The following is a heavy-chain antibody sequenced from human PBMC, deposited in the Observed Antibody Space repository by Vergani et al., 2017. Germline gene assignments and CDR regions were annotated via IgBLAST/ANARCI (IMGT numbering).Heavy chain of an antibody. V-gene: IGHV4-59*01. D-gene: IGHD1-14*01. J-gene: IGHJ3*02. CDR3: ARELTEAFDI. CDR2: IYYSGST. Sequence: QVQLQESGPGLVKPSETLSLTCTVSGGSISSYSRSWIRQPPGKGLEWIGYIYYSGSTNYNPSLKSRVTMSVDTSKNQFSLKLTSVTAADTAVYYCARELTEAFDIWGQGTMVTVSS. CDR1: GGSISSYS.